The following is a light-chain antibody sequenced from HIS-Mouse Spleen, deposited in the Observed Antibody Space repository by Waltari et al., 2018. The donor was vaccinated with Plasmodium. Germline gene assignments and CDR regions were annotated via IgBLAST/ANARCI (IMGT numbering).Light chain of an antibody. CDR1: SSNIGAGYD. J-gene: IGLJ3*02. CDR3: QSYDSSLSGWV. Sequence: QSVLTQPPSVSGAPGQRVTISCTGSSSNIGAGYDVPWYQQLPGTAPKLLIYGNSNRPSGVPDRCSGSKAGTSASLAITGLQAEDEADYYGQSYDSSLSGWVFGGGTKLTVL. CDR2: GNS. V-gene: IGLV1-40*01.